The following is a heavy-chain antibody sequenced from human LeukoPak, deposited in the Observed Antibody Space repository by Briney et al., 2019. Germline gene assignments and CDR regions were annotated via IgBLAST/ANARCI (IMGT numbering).Heavy chain of an antibody. CDR3: ARNTNTPYCSGGSCYFYYYYMDV. J-gene: IGHJ6*03. D-gene: IGHD2-15*01. CDR1: GGTFSSYA. V-gene: IGHV1-69*05. Sequence: ASVKVSCKASGGTFSSYAISWVRQAPGQGLEWMGGIIPIFGTANYAQKFQGRVTITTDESTSTAYMGLSSLRSEDTAVYYCARNTNTPYCSGGSCYFYYYYMDVWGKGTTVTVSS. CDR2: IIPIFGTA.